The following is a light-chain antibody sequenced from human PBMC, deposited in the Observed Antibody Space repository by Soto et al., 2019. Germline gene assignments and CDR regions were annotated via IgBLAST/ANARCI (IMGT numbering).Light chain of an antibody. Sequence: VLTHSPGTLSLSAGQRATLSCRASQSVSGDFIAWYQQKSGQAPRLLIYGASNRATDIPDRFSGSGSGIDFALTISRLEPEDFAVYYCQKYGYSSITSGQGTRLEIK. J-gene: IGKJ5*01. CDR3: QKYGYSSIT. V-gene: IGKV3-20*01. CDR2: GAS. CDR1: QSVSGDF.